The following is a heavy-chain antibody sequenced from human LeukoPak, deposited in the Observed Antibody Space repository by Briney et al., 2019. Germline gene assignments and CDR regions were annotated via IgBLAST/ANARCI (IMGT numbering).Heavy chain of an antibody. CDR3: ARGVKYYYDSSGYHDY. Sequence: GASVKVSCKASGYTFTGYYMHWVRQAPGRGLEWMGWINPNSGGTNYAQKFQGRVTMTRDTSISTAYMELSRLRSDDTAVYYCARGVKYYYDSSGYHDYWGQGTLVTVSS. V-gene: IGHV1-2*02. CDR2: INPNSGGT. D-gene: IGHD3-22*01. CDR1: GYTFTGYY. J-gene: IGHJ4*02.